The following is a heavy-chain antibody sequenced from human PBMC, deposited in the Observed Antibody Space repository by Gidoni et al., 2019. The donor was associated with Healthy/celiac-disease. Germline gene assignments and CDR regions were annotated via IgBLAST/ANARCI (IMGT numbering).Heavy chain of an antibody. J-gene: IGHJ5*02. V-gene: IGHV4-34*01. CDR2: INHSGST. D-gene: IGHD2-2*01. Sequence: QVQLQQWCAGLLKPSETLSLTCAVYGGSFSGYYWSWIRQPPGKGLEWIGEINHSGSTNYNPSLKSRVTISVDTSKNQFSLKLSSVTAADTAVYYCARGLLVPAARANWFDPWGQGTLVTVSS. CDR3: ARGLLVPAARANWFDP. CDR1: GGSFSGYY.